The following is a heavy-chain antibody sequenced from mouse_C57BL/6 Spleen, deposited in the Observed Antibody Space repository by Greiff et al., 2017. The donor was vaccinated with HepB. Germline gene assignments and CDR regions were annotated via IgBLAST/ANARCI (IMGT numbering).Heavy chain of an antibody. V-gene: IGHV10-1*01. Sequence: EVKLMESGGGLVQPKGSLKLSCAASGFSFNTYAMNWVRQAPGKGLEWVARIRSKSNNYATYYADSVKDRFTISRDDSESMLYLQMNNLKTEDTAMYYCVRLISGTDWYFDVWGTGTTVTVSS. CDR3: VRLISGTDWYFDV. D-gene: IGHD4-1*01. J-gene: IGHJ1*03. CDR2: IRSKSNNYAT. CDR1: GFSFNTYA.